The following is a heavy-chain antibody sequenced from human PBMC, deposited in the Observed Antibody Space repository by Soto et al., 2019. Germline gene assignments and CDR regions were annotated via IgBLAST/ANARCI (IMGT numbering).Heavy chain of an antibody. J-gene: IGHJ3*02. Sequence: PSDTLSLTCAVHGLSFSGYYWSWISSTPGKGLEWIGEINHSGSTNYNPSLKSRVTISVDTSKNQFSLKLSSVTAAGTAVYYCARGKPLLLWFGGIDAFDIWGQGTMVT. D-gene: IGHD3-10*01. CDR2: INHSGST. CDR3: ARGKPLLLWFGGIDAFDI. CDR1: GLSFSGYY. V-gene: IGHV4-34*01.